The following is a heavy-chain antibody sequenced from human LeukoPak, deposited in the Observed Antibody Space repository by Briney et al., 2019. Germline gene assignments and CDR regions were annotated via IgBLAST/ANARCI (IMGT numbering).Heavy chain of an antibody. CDR1: GGSISSHY. J-gene: IGHJ5*02. V-gene: IGHV4-59*11. Sequence: PSETLSLTCTVSGGSISSHYWSWIRQPPGKGLEWIGYIYYSRSTNYNPSLKSRVTISVDTSKNQFSLKLSSVTAADTAVYYCARADSSRGFDPWGQGTLVTVSS. CDR3: ARADSSRGFDP. CDR2: IYYSRST. D-gene: IGHD3-22*01.